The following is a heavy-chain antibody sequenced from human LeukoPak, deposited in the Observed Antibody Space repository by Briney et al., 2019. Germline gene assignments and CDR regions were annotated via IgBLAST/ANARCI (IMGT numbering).Heavy chain of an antibody. D-gene: IGHD3-22*01. J-gene: IGHJ4*02. Sequence: SETLSLTRTVPGGSISSYYWSWIRQPPGKGLEWIGYIYYSGSTNYNPSLKSRVTISVDTSKNQFSLKLSSVTAADTAVYYCASGTTYYYDSSGYYYADYWGQGTLVTVSS. CDR3: ASGTTYYYDSSGYYYADY. CDR2: IYYSGST. V-gene: IGHV4-59*01. CDR1: GGSISSYY.